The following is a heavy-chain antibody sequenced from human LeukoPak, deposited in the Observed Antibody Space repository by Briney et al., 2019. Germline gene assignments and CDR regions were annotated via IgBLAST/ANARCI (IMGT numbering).Heavy chain of an antibody. J-gene: IGHJ3*02. CDR3: ARRRDSGSYYVAFDI. CDR2: INPNSGGT. V-gene: IGHV1-2*02. D-gene: IGHD1-26*01. Sequence: ASVKVSCKASGYTFTGYYMHWVRQAPGQGLEWMGWINPNSGGTNYAQKFQGRVTMTRDTSISTAYMELSRLRSDDTAVYYCARRRDSGSYYVAFDIWGQGTMVTVSS. CDR1: GYTFTGYY.